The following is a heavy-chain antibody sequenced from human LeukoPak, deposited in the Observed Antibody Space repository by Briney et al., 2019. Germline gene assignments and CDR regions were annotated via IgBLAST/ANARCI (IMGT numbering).Heavy chain of an antibody. J-gene: IGHJ4*02. CDR2: ISGSGGST. CDR1: GFTFSSYA. V-gene: IGHV3-23*01. CDR3: ANHKALRYLDY. D-gene: IGHD4-17*01. Sequence: GGSLRLSCAASGFTFSSYAMSWVRQAPGEGVEWVSAISGSGGSTYYADSVEGRFTISRDNSKNTLYLQMNSLRAEDTAVYYCANHKALRYLDYWGQGTLVTVSS.